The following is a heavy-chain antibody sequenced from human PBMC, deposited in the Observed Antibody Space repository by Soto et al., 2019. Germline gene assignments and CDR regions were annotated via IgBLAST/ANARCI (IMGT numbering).Heavy chain of an antibody. V-gene: IGHV3-30*18. J-gene: IGHJ6*04. D-gene: IGHD2-15*01. CDR1: GFTFTKYG. CDR2: LPYVGTDE. Sequence: PGGSLRLSCTASGFTFTKYGMHWVRQAPGKGLEWVAALPYVGTDEYYADSVRGRFTISRDNAKSTLFLQMNSLRAEDTAVYNCVKGRYCSGGFCSEEMDVWGKGTTVTVSS. CDR3: VKGRYCSGGFCSEEMDV.